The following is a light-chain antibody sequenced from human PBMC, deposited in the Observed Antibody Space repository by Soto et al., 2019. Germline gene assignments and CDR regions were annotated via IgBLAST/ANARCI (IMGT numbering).Light chain of an antibody. CDR1: QSISTW. CDR3: QHYNSYQWT. Sequence: MTQSPATLSAYVGDRVTIPCRASQSISTWLAWYQQKPGKAPKVLIYEASKLESGVPSRFSGSRAGTEVTLTIITLQPDDDATNYCQHYNSYQWTFGQGSKVAIK. J-gene: IGKJ1*01. V-gene: IGKV1-5*01. CDR2: EAS.